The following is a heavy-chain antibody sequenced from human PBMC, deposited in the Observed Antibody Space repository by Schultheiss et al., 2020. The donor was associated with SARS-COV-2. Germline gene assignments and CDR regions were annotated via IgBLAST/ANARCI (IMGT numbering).Heavy chain of an antibody. V-gene: IGHV3-30*04. CDR1: GFTFSSYA. CDR3: ARTIPWDCSSTSCRNDAFDI. D-gene: IGHD2-2*01. CDR2: ISYDGSNK. J-gene: IGHJ3*02. Sequence: GGSLRLSCAASGFTFSSYAMHWVRQAPGKGLEWVAVISYDGSNKYYADSVKGRFTISRDNSKNTLYLQMNSLRAEDTAVYYCARTIPWDCSSTSCRNDAFDIWGQGTMVTVSS.